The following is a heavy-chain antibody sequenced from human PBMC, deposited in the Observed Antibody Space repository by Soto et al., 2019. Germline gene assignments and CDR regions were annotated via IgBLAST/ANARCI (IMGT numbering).Heavy chain of an antibody. CDR2: IIPIFGTA. CDR3: ARGGIVVAYYYYGMDV. J-gene: IGHJ6*02. V-gene: IGHV1-69*13. D-gene: IGHD2-2*01. CDR1: GGTFSSYA. Sequence: SVKVSCKASGGTFSSYAISWVRQAPGQGLEWMGGIIPIFGTANYAQKFQGRVTITADESTSTAYMELSSLRSEDTAVYYCARGGIVVAYYYYGMDVWGQGSTVTVSS.